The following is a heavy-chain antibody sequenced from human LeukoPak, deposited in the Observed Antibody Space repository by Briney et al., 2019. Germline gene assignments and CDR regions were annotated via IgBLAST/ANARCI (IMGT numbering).Heavy chain of an antibody. CDR1: GFTFSSYE. J-gene: IGHJ4*02. Sequence: PGGSLRLSCVASGFTFSSYEVNWVRQAPGKGLEWVSYISTSGDSMYYADSVKGRFTISRDNVKNSLFLQMNSLRAEDTAVYYCARGRGFVFDYWGQGTLVTVSA. CDR3: ARGRGFVFDY. CDR2: ISTSGDSM. D-gene: IGHD3-10*01. V-gene: IGHV3-48*03.